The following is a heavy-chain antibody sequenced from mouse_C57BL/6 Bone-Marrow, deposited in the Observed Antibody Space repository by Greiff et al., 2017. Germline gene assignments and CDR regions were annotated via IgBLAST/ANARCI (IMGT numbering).Heavy chain of an antibody. D-gene: IGHD1-1*01. J-gene: IGHJ3*01. V-gene: IGHV1-15*01. CDR1: GYTFTDYE. CDR3: TRPITTVVATPFAY. CDR2: IDPETGGT. Sequence: VQLQQSGAELVRPGASVTLSCKASGYTFTDYEMHWVKQTPVHGLEWIGAIDPETGGTAYNQKFKGKAILTADKSSSTAYMELRSLTSEDSAVYYCTRPITTVVATPFAYWGQGTLVTVSA.